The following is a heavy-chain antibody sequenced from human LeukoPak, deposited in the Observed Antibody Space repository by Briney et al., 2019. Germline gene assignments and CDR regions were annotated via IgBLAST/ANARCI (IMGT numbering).Heavy chain of an antibody. D-gene: IGHD6-13*01. J-gene: IGHJ4*02. CDR2: IYYSGST. V-gene: IGHV4-59*02. CDR3: AREVAAYFDY. CDR1: GGSVSSSY. Sequence: PSETLSLTCTVSGGSVSSSYWSWIRQPPGKGLEWIGYIYYSGSTNYNPSLKSRVTISVDTSKNQFSLKLSSVTAADTAVYYCAREVAAYFDYWGQGTLVTVSS.